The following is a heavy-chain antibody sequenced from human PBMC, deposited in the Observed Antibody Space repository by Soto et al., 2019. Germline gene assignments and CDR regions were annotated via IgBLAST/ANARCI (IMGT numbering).Heavy chain of an antibody. CDR2: IKEDGSEK. V-gene: IGHV3-7*05. Sequence: EVQLVESGGGLVQPGGSLRLSCTASGFTFSSYWMNWVRQAPGKGLEWVGNIKEDGSEKFYVDSVKGRFTISRDNAKNSLYLEMNCLRVEDTAIYFCARDFGGPWVQGTLVTVSS. CDR1: GFTFSSYW. CDR3: ARDFGGP. J-gene: IGHJ5*02. D-gene: IGHD1-26*01.